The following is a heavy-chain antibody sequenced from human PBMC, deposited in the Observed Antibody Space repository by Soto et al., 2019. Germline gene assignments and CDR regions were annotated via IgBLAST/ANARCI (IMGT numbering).Heavy chain of an antibody. V-gene: IGHV3-23*01. CDR3: ARDIGGYSSSGYAEYYMDV. D-gene: IGHD6-13*01. CDR2: ISGSGGST. Sequence: GVSLRLSCGAPGLSCSSFATSWVRQAPGTGLEWVSDISGSGGSTYYADSVKGRFTISRDNAKNSLYLQMNSLRAEDTAVYYCARDIGGYSSSGYAEYYMDVWGKGTTVTVSS. CDR1: GLSCSSFA. J-gene: IGHJ6*03.